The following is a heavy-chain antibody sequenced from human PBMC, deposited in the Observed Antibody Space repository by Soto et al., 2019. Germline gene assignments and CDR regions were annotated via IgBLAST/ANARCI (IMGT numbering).Heavy chain of an antibody. CDR3: ARDNKGFDY. J-gene: IGHJ4*02. V-gene: IGHV3-74*01. CDR1: GFTFSSHW. CDR2: IDSDGSST. Sequence: EVQLVESGGGFVQPGGSLRLSCAASGFTFSSHWMHWVRQAPGKGLVWVSRIDSDGSSTRYADSVKGRFTISRDNAKNTVYLQMTSLRDEDSAVYYCARDNKGFDYWGQGTLVTVSS.